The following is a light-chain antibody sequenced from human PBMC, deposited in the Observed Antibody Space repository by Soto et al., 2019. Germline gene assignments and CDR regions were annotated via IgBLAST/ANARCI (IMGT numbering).Light chain of an antibody. V-gene: IGKV3-15*01. CDR1: QSVSVN. CDR3: QQYNDWPFT. J-gene: IGKJ3*01. Sequence: EIVMTQYPGTLSVSPGERATLSCRASQSVSVNLAWYQQKPGQAPRLLIYGVSTRATGIPARFSGSESGTEFTLTISSLQSEDFAVDYCQQYNDWPFTFGPGTKVDIK. CDR2: GVS.